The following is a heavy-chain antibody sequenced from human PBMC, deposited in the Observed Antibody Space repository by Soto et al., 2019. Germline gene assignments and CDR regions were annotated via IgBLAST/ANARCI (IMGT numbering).Heavy chain of an antibody. CDR2: IYYSGST. J-gene: IGHJ4*02. CDR1: GGSISSSSYY. Sequence: QLQLQESGPGLVKPSETLSLTCTVSGGSISSSSYYWGWIRQPPGKGLEWIGSIYYSGSTYYNPSLKSRVTISVDTSKNQFSLKLSSVTAADTAVYYCARHFTVGATDFDYWGQGTLVTVSS. V-gene: IGHV4-39*01. CDR3: ARHFTVGATDFDY. D-gene: IGHD1-26*01.